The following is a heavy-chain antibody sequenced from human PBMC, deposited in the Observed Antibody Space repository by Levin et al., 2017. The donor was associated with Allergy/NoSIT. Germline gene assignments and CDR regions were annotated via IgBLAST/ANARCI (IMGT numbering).Heavy chain of an antibody. J-gene: IGHJ4*02. V-gene: IGHV4-39*01. CDR3: ARLGRGYYGSGSYYKPQPPDY. Sequence: SETLSLTCTVSGGSISSSSYYWGWIRQPPGKGLEWIGSIYYSGSTYYNPSLKSRVTISVDTSKNQFSLKLSSVTAADTAVYYCARLGRGYYGSGSYYKPQPPDYWGQGTLVTVSS. D-gene: IGHD3-10*01. CDR1: GGSISSSSYY. CDR2: IYYSGST.